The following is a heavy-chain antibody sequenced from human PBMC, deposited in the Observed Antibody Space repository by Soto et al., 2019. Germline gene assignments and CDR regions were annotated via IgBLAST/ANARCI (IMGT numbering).Heavy chain of an antibody. D-gene: IGHD2-8*01. CDR2: IAVGSGYT. J-gene: IGHJ4*02. CDR3: AADATAWQQMVPSDY. CDR1: GFTFTSSA. Sequence: SVKVSCKASGFTFTSSAFQWVRQARGQRLEWIGWIAVGSGYTNYAQRFQDRVTLTRDMSTATTYMGLSRLTSEDTAIYYCAADATAWQQMVPSDYWGQGTLVTVSS. V-gene: IGHV1-58*01.